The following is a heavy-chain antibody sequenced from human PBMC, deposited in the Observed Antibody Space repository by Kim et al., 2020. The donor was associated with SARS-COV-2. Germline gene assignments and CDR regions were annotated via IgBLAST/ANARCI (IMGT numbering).Heavy chain of an antibody. CDR1: GFTFSNYA. CDR2: ISNSGGNT. D-gene: IGHD6-13*01. J-gene: IGHJ6*02. Sequence: GGSLRLSCAASGFTFSNYAMTWVRQAPGKGLEWVSAISNSGGNTYYADSVKGRFTISRDNSKNTLYLQMNSLRAEDTALYYCTILHAYSSLPGVWGQGTTVTVSS. V-gene: IGHV3-23*01. CDR3: TILHAYSSLPGV.